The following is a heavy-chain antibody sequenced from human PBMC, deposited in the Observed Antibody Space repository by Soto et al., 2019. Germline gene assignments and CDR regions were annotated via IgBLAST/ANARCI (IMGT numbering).Heavy chain of an antibody. D-gene: IGHD3-10*01. V-gene: IGHV1-3*01. J-gene: IGHJ6*03. CDR1: GGTFSSYT. Sequence: ASVKVSCKASGGTFSSYTISWVRQAPGQGLEWMGWINAGNGNTKYSQKFQGRVTITRDTSASTAYMELSSLRSEDTAVYYCARDYGSGSYYSPGYYYYYYMDVWGKGTTVTVSS. CDR3: ARDYGSGSYYSPGYYYYYYMDV. CDR2: INAGNGNT.